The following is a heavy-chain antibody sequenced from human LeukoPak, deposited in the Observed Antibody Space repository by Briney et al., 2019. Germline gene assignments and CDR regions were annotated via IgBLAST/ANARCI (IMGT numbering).Heavy chain of an antibody. CDR2: IYPSGRI. Sequence: SETLSLTCSVSSGSMTDSCWSWFRQAPGKGFEWLGFIYPSGRIEYSPSLRSRVSFSVATSRMEATVRLRSVTASDAAVYYCTREGYDRSGYFLDFWGQGILVTVSS. V-gene: IGHV4-59*12. D-gene: IGHD3-22*01. CDR3: TREGYDRSGYFLDF. CDR1: SGSMTDSC. J-gene: IGHJ4*02.